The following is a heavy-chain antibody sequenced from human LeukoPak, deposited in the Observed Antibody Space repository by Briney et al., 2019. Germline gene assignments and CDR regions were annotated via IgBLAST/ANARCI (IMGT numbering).Heavy chain of an antibody. D-gene: IGHD4-17*01. Sequence: ASVKVSCKASGYTFTSYAIHWVRQAPGQRLEWMGWINAGNGNTKYSQKFQGRVTITRDTSARTVYMDLSSLRSEDTAVYYRARDFDYGDFKPCDYWGQGTLVTVSS. CDR1: GYTFTSYA. J-gene: IGHJ4*02. V-gene: IGHV1-3*01. CDR2: INAGNGNT. CDR3: ARDFDYGDFKPCDY.